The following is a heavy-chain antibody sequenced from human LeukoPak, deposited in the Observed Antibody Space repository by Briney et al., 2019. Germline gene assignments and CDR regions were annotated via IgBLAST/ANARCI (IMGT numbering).Heavy chain of an antibody. D-gene: IGHD2-8*01. Sequence: SETLSLTCTVSGGSISGYYWAWIRQPPGKVLEWIGYIHYSGNTNYNPSLKSRVSMSVDTSKNQFSLILTSVTAADTAVYYCTKIANGGLSDYWGQGTLVTVSS. CDR2: IHYSGNT. CDR1: GGSISGYY. CDR3: TKIANGGLSDY. V-gene: IGHV4-59*13. J-gene: IGHJ4*02.